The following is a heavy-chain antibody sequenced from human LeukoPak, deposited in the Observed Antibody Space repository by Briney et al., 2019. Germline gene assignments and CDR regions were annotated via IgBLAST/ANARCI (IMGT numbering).Heavy chain of an antibody. D-gene: IGHD2-2*01. CDR1: GFTFSSYS. V-gene: IGHV3-21*01. Sequence: GGSLRLSCVASGFTFSSYSMNWVRQAPGKGLEWVSSISSSSSYIYYADSVKGRFTISRDNAKNSLYLQMNSLRAEDTAVYYCARGQYQLHRYYYYGMDVWGQGTTVTVSS. J-gene: IGHJ6*02. CDR2: ISSSSSYI. CDR3: ARGQYQLHRYYYYGMDV.